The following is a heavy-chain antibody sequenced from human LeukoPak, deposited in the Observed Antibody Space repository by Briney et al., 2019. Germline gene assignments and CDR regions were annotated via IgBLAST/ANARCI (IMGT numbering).Heavy chain of an antibody. CDR2: IYYNGDT. Sequence: PSETLSLTCTVSGGSISSNSYYWGWVRQPPGKGLEWIGNIYYNGDTYYNPSLKSRVTISLDTSKNQFSLKLSSVTAADTAVYYCARHSVPKTHYSPFDYWGQGTLVTVSS. J-gene: IGHJ4*02. D-gene: IGHD2-21*01. CDR1: GGSISSNSYY. CDR3: ARHSVPKTHYSPFDY. V-gene: IGHV4-39*01.